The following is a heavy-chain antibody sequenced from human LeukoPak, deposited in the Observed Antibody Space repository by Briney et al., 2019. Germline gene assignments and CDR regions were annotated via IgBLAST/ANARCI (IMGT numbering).Heavy chain of an antibody. CDR3: AKDGSGSLDY. Sequence: GGSLRLSCAASGFTFDVYAMHWVRQAPGKGLEWVSLFRGDGGSTYYADSVKGRFTISRDNSKNSPYLQMNSLRTEDTALYYCAKDGSGSLDYWGQGTGVTVSS. J-gene: IGHJ4*02. V-gene: IGHV3-43*02. CDR2: FRGDGGST. D-gene: IGHD1-26*01. CDR1: GFTFDVYA.